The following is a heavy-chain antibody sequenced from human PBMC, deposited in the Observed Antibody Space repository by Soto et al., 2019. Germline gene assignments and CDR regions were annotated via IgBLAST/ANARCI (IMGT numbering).Heavy chain of an antibody. CDR1: GFTFSSYW. J-gene: IGHJ6*03. CDR2: IKQDGSEK. D-gene: IGHD3-9*01. Sequence: LSLTCAASGFTFSSYWMSWVRQAPGKGLEWVANIKQDGSEKYYVDSVKGRFTISRDNAKNSLYLQMKGLRAEDTAVYYCARVGTAEVRYFDWLLPDYYYYYMDVWGKGTTVTVSS. V-gene: IGHV3-7*01. CDR3: ARVGTAEVRYFDWLLPDYYYYYMDV.